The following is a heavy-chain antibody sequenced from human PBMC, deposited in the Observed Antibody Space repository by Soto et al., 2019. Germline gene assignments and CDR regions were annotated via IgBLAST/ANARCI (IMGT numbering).Heavy chain of an antibody. Sequence: QVQLVQSGAEVKKPGASVKVSCKASGYTFTSYDINWVRQATGQGLEWMGWMNPNSGNTGYAQKFQGTVTMTTNTSTSTAYMELSSLRSEDTAVYYCAREHSSSWRFDYWGQGTLVTVSS. J-gene: IGHJ4*02. CDR1: GYTFTSYD. CDR3: AREHSSSWRFDY. CDR2: MNPNSGNT. V-gene: IGHV1-8*01. D-gene: IGHD6-13*01.